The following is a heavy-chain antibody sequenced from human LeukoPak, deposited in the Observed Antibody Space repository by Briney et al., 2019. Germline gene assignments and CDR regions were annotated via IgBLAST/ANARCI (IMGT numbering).Heavy chain of an antibody. Sequence: GGSLRLSCAASGFTVSPHWMSWVRQAPGKGLEWVAMMKQDGSEIYYVDSVKGRFTISRDNAENSLYLQMNSLRAEDTAVYYCAKDPRDRYYYDSSVPSGYWGQGTLVTVSS. CDR2: MKQDGSEI. CDR3: AKDPRDRYYYDSSVPSGY. CDR1: GFTVSPHW. J-gene: IGHJ4*02. V-gene: IGHV3-7*03. D-gene: IGHD3-22*01.